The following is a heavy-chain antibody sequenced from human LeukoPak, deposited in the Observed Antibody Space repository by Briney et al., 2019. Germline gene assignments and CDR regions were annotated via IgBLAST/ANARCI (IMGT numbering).Heavy chain of an antibody. CDR2: IKQDGSEK. D-gene: IGHD3-22*01. V-gene: IGHV3-7*01. Sequence: ASGTLSLTCTVSGGSISSSSYYWGWIRQPSGRGLEWVANIKQDGSEKYYVDSVKGRFTISRDNAKNSLYLQMNSLRVEDTAVYYCARMLRQFAPEGSGYFNWFDPWGQGILVTVSS. CDR3: ARMLRQFAPEGSGYFNWFDP. CDR1: GGSISSSSYY. J-gene: IGHJ5*02.